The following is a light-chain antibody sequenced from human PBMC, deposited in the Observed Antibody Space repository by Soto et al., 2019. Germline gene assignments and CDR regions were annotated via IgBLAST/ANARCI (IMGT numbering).Light chain of an antibody. CDR2: DAS. CDR1: QSVGTY. Sequence: EIVLTQSPATLSLSPGERATLSCRASQSVGTYLAWYQQRPGQAPRLLIYDASNRATGIPARFSGGGSGTDFSLTISSLEPEDSAVYYCQQRSSWWTFGQGTKVEV. J-gene: IGKJ1*01. CDR3: QQRSSWWT. V-gene: IGKV3-11*01.